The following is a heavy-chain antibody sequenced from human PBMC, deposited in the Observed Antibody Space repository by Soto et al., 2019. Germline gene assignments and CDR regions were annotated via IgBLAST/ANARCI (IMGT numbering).Heavy chain of an antibody. CDR2: IIPIFGTA. CDR3: ATRDYYDSSGYYSGFYYYGMDV. Sequence: QVQLVQSGAEVKKPGSSVKVSCKASGGTFSSYAISWVRQAPGQGLEWMEGIIPIFGTANYAQKFQGRVTITADESTSTAYMELSSLRSEDTAVYYCATRDYYDSSGYYSGFYYYGMDVWGQGTTVTVSS. V-gene: IGHV1-69*01. J-gene: IGHJ6*02. CDR1: GGTFSSYA. D-gene: IGHD3-22*01.